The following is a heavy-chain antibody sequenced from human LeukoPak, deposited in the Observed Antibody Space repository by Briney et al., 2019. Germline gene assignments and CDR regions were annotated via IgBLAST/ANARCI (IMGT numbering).Heavy chain of an antibody. Sequence: GASVKVSCKAFGGTFSSYAISWGRKAPGQGLEGMGGIIPIFGTANYAQKFQGRVTITADESTSTAYMELSSLRSEDTAVYYCARDPIVVVPRYYFDYWGQGTLVTVSS. D-gene: IGHD2-2*01. J-gene: IGHJ4*02. V-gene: IGHV1-69*13. CDR2: IIPIFGTA. CDR3: ARDPIVVVPRYYFDY. CDR1: GGTFSSYA.